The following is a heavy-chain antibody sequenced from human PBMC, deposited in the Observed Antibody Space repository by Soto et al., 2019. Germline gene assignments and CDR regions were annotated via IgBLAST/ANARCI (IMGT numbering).Heavy chain of an antibody. CDR3: ARGWRYDINDYYYAY. CDR2: IIPIFGTA. Sequence: QVQLVQSGAEVRKPGSSVKVSCKDSGGTFSRHAISWVRQAPGQGLEWMGGIIPIFGTANHAQKFQGRVTIIADESTSTVYMELSSLRSEDTAMYYCARGWRYDINDYYYAYWGQGPLVIVSS. CDR1: GGTFSRHA. D-gene: IGHD3-22*01. V-gene: IGHV1-69*01. J-gene: IGHJ4*02.